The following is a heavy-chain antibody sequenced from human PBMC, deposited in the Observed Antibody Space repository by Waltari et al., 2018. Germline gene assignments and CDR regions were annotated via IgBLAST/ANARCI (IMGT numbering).Heavy chain of an antibody. V-gene: IGHV1-69*01. D-gene: IGHD3-22*01. CDR2: IIPSFGTA. CDR1: GGTFSSYA. Sequence: QVQLVQSGAEVKKPGSSVKVSCKASGGTFSSYAISWVRQAPGQGLEWMGGIIPSFGTANYAQKFQGRVTITADESTSTAYMELSSLRSEDTAVYYCARGVTYYYDSSGYADAFDIWGQGTMVTVSS. J-gene: IGHJ3*02. CDR3: ARGVTYYYDSSGYADAFDI.